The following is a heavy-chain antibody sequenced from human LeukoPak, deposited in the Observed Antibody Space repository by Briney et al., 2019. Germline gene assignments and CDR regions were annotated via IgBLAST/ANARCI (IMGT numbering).Heavy chain of an antibody. D-gene: IGHD4-17*01. Sequence: SVNVSCKASGGTFSSYAISWVRQAPGQGLEWMGRIIPILGIANYAQKFQGRVTITADKSTSTAYMELSSLRSEDTAVYYCARVAGESQDDYWGQGTLVTVSS. J-gene: IGHJ4*02. CDR1: GGTFSSYA. CDR3: ARVAGESQDDY. V-gene: IGHV1-69*04. CDR2: IIPILGIA.